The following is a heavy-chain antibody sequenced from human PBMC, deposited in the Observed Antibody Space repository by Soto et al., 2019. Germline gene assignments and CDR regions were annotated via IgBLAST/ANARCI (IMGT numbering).Heavy chain of an antibody. J-gene: IGHJ6*02. CDR3: VRDIAYCSGGSCYTYALDV. Sequence: GGSLRLSCAVSGFTLSNYWVHWVRQALGKGLVWVSHINTDGSSINYADSVKGRFTISRDNAKNTLYLQMNSLTAEDTAVYYCVRDIAYCSGGSCYTYALDVWGQGTTVTVSS. D-gene: IGHD2-15*01. CDR1: GFTLSNYW. CDR2: INTDGSSI. V-gene: IGHV3-74*01.